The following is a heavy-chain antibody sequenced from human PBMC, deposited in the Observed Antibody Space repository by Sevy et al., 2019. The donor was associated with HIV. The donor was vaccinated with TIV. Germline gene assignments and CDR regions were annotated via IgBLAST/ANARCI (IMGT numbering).Heavy chain of an antibody. V-gene: IGHV3-23*01. CDR2: ISGSGGST. CDR3: AKDYPAHYGDWYFDL. J-gene: IGHJ2*01. Sequence: GGSLRLSCAASGFTFSSYAMSWVRQAPGKGLEWVSAISGSGGSTYYADSVKGRFTISRDNSKNTLYLQMNSLRHEDTSVYYCAKDYPAHYGDWYFDLWGRGTLVTVSS. D-gene: IGHD4-17*01. CDR1: GFTFSSYA.